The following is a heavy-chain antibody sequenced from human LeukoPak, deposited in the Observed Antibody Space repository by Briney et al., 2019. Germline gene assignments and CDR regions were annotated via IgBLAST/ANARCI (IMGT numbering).Heavy chain of an antibody. CDR3: AKDSYVSGRPLHTFDV. J-gene: IGHJ3*01. V-gene: IGHV3-23*01. CDR1: GFTFAIHA. D-gene: IGHD3-10*01. Sequence: GGSLRLSCAASGFTFAIHAMTWVRQAPGRGLEWVSGISGDGASTHYAESVKGQFTISRDNSQNTLFLQMNSLRVEDTAIYYCAKDSYVSGRPLHTFDVWGQGTMVTVSS. CDR2: ISGDGAST.